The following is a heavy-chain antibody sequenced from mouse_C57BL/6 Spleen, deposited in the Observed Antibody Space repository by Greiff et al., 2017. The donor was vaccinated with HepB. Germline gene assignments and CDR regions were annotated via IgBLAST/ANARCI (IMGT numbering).Heavy chain of an antibody. CDR2: IRSKSSNSAT. CDR1: GFTFNTYS. CDR3: VRAALYYGSSHYYYAMDY. Sequence: EVKLVESGGGLVQPKGSLKLSCAASGFTFNTYSMHWVRQAPGKGLEWVARIRSKSSNSATYYADSVKDRFTISRDDSTSMLYLQINNLKTEDTAMYYCVRAALYYGSSHYYYAMDYWGQGTSVTVSS. D-gene: IGHD1-1*01. J-gene: IGHJ4*01. V-gene: IGHV10-3*01.